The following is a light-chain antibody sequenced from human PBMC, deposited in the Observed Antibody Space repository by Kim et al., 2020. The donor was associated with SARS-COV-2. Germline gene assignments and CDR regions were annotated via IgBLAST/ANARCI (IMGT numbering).Light chain of an antibody. CDR3: QQTDTFPYT. Sequence: ASVGERVTIACRASQDVSSQVAWHQQKPGNAPKLLIYAASSLQSGVSPRFSGSRSGTEFTLTITSLQPEDFATYYCQQTDTFPYTFGLGTKVDIK. CDR1: QDVSSQ. CDR2: AAS. J-gene: IGKJ2*01. V-gene: IGKV1-12*01.